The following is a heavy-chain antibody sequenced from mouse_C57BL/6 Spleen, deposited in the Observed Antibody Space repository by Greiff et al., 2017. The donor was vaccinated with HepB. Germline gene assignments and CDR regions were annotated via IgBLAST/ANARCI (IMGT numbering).Heavy chain of an antibody. V-gene: IGHV1-82*01. J-gene: IGHJ2*01. CDR3: ASSRRDGYYGY. CDR1: GYAFSSSW. D-gene: IGHD2-3*01. Sequence: VQLQQSGPELVKPGASVKISCKASGYAFSSSWMNWVKQRPGKGLEWIGRIYPGDGDTNYNGKFKGKATLTADKSSSTAYMQLSSLTSEDSAVYFCASSRRDGYYGYWGQGTTLTVSS. CDR2: IYPGDGDT.